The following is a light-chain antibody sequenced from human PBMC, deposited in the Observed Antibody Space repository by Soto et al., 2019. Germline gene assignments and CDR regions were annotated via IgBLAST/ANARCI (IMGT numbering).Light chain of an antibody. CDR2: GAS. CDR1: QSVSSN. CDR3: QQYNNWPRT. V-gene: IGKV3-15*01. J-gene: IGKJ1*01. Sequence: EMVMTQSPATLSVSPGERDTLSCRASQSVSSNLAWYQQKPGQAPRLLIYGASTRATGIPARFSGSGSGTEFTLTISSLQSEDFAVYYCQQYNNWPRTFGQGTKGDIK.